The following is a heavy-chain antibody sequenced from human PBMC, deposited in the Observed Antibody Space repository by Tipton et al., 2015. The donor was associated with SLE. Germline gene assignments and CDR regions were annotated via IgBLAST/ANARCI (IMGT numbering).Heavy chain of an antibody. CDR1: GGFIATSTFK. Sequence: TLSLTCTVSGGFIATSTFKWGWIRPPPGKGPQWIGSLQYGGRTSSNPSLKSRVSISAGASKNHFSLKLNSVTAADTAVYYCATNGHGETYEFFTEYLRHWGQGTLVTVSS. CDR2: LQYGGRT. V-gene: IGHV4-39*02. CDR3: ATNGHGETYEFFTEYLRH. J-gene: IGHJ1*01. D-gene: IGHD5-12*01.